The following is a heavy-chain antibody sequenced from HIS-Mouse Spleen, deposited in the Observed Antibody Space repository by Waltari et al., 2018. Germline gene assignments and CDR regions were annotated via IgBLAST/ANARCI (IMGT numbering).Heavy chain of an antibody. Sequence: QVQLVQSGAEVKKPGASVKVSCKASGYTFTGHYMHWVRQAPGQGLEGMGWLNPNRGGTNYAQKFQGGVTMTRDTSISTAYMELSRLRSDDTAVYYCARGRYSSSWYYFDYWGQGTLVTVSS. V-gene: IGHV1-2*02. CDR2: LNPNRGGT. CDR1: GYTFTGHY. CDR3: ARGRYSSSWYYFDY. J-gene: IGHJ4*02. D-gene: IGHD6-13*01.